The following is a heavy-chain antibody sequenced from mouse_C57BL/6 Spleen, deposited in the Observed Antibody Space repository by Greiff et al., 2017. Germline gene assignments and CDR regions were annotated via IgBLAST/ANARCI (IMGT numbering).Heavy chain of an antibody. V-gene: IGHV1-80*01. J-gene: IGHJ2*01. CDR1: GYAFSSYW. Sequence: VQLQQSGAELVKPGASVKISCKASGYAFSSYWMNWVKQRPGKGLEWIGQIYPGDGDTNYNGKFKGKATLTADKSSSTAYMPLSSLTSEDSAVYFCAREGDYYGSSYGGPHYFDYWGQGTTLTVSS. CDR2: IYPGDGDT. D-gene: IGHD1-1*01. CDR3: AREGDYYGSSYGGPHYFDY.